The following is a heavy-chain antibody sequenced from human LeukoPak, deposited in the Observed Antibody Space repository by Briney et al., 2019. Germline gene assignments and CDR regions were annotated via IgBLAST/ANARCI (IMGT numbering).Heavy chain of an antibody. D-gene: IGHD1-26*01. J-gene: IGHJ4*02. Sequence: PGGSLRLSCSASGFTFSTYAMHWVRQAPGKGLEYVSSINTNGGSAHYAGSVKGRFTISRDNSKNTLYLQMSSLGPEDTAVYYCVKDVSGSYSFDYWGQGTLVTVSS. CDR2: INTNGGSA. CDR1: GFTFSTYA. V-gene: IGHV3-64D*06. CDR3: VKDVSGSYSFDY.